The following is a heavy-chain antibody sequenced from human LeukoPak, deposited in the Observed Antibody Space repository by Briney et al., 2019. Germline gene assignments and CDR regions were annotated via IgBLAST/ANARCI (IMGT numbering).Heavy chain of an antibody. CDR2: LYSGSDT. V-gene: IGHV3-53*01. Sequence: QAGGSLRLSCAASGFTVGTKYMNWVRQAPGKGLEWVSILYSGSDTYYANSVKGRFTISRDSSKNILFLQMNDLRAEDTAVYYCARVGDHFHWYLDLWGRGTLVTVSS. J-gene: IGHJ2*01. D-gene: IGHD3-10*01. CDR3: ARVGDHFHWYLDL. CDR1: GFTVGTKY.